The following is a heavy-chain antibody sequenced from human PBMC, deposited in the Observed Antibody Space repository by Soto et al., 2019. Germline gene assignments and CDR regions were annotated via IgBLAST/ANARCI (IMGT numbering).Heavy chain of an antibody. V-gene: IGHV3-30-3*01. J-gene: IGHJ3*02. CDR2: ISYDGSNK. D-gene: IGHD3-22*01. CDR1: GFTFSSYA. Sequence: ESGGGVVQPGRSLRLSCAASGFTFSSYAMHWVRQAPGKGLEWVAVISYDGSNKYYADSVKGRFTISRDNSKNTLYLQMNSLRAEDTAVYYCARERPVHYDSSGYYSGAFDIWGQGTMVTVSS. CDR3: ARERPVHYDSSGYYSGAFDI.